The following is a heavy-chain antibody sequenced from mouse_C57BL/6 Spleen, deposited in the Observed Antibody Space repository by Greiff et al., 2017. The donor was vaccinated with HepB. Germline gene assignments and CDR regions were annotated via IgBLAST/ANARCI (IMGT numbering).Heavy chain of an antibody. CDR2: IDPSDSYT. CDR3: ARSGAYYFDY. D-gene: IGHD3-1*01. Sequence: QVQLQQPGAELVMPGASVKLSCKASGYTFTSYWMHWVKQRPGQGLEWIGEIDPSDSYTNYNQKFKGKSTLTVDKSSSTAYMQLSSLTSEDSAVYYCARSGAYYFDYRGQGTTLTVSS. CDR1: GYTFTSYW. V-gene: IGHV1-69*01. J-gene: IGHJ2*01.